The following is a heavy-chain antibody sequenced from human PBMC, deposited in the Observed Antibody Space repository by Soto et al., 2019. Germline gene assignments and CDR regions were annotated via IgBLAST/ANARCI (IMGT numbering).Heavy chain of an antibody. J-gene: IGHJ4*02. CDR2: IYHSGST. D-gene: IGHD7-27*01. Sequence: SETLSLTCAVSGGSISSGGYSWSWIRPPPGKGLEWVGYIYHSGSTYYNPSLKSRITISVDRSKNQFSLKQSSVTAADTAVYYCAREHVGINYFDYWGQGTLVTVSS. CDR1: GGSISSGGYS. CDR3: AREHVGINYFDY. V-gene: IGHV4-30-2*01.